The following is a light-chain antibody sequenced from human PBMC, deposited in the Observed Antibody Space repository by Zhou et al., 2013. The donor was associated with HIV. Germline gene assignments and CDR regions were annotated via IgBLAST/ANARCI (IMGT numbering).Light chain of an antibody. CDR1: QNIGRS. CDR3: QQSYSAPYT. CDR2: AAS. V-gene: IGKV1-39*01. Sequence: DIQMTQSPSSLSASIGDKVTITCRASQNIGRSLNWYEQRPGRAPKLLIHAASSFHTGVPTTFSATGSGTDFTLTISSLHPDDIATYYCQQSYSAPYTFGQGTKLGIK. J-gene: IGKJ2*01.